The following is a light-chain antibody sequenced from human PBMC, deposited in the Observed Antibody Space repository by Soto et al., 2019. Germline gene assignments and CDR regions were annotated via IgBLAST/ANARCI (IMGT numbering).Light chain of an antibody. J-gene: IGLJ3*02. Sequence: QTVVSQEPSFSVSPGETVTLTCGLTSASVLTSYYPSWYQQTPGQAPRTLIYSTNIRSSGVPDRFSGSILGNKAALTITGAQADDESDYYCQSYDSSLSGWVFGGGTQLTVL. CDR2: STN. CDR1: SASVLTSYY. CDR3: QSYDSSLSGWV. V-gene: IGLV8-61*01.